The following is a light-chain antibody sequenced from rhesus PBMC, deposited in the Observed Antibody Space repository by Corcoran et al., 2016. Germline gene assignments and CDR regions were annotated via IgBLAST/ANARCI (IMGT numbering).Light chain of an antibody. CDR3: QHYSSSPRT. CDR2: KAS. CDR1: QSISSW. Sequence: DIQMTQSPSSLSASVGDTVTITCRASQSISSWLAWYQQNPGNAPKLLIYKASTLKSGVPSRFSGSGSGTDFTLTISSLQSEDFATYYCQHYSSSPRTFGQGTKVEIK. J-gene: IGKJ1*01. V-gene: IGKV1-22*01.